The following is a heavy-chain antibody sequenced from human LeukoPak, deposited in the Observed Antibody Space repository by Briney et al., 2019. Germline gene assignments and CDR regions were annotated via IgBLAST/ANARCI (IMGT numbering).Heavy chain of an antibody. CDR3: AKVYYVFWSGYLDY. D-gene: IGHD3-3*01. CDR2: ISGSGGST. Sequence: GGSLRLSCAASGYTFSSYAMSWVRQAPGKGLEWVSAISGSGGSTYYADSVKGRFTISRDNSKNTLYLQMNSLRAEDTAVYYCAKVYYVFWSGYLDYWGQGTLVTVSS. J-gene: IGHJ4*02. V-gene: IGHV3-23*01. CDR1: GYTFSSYA.